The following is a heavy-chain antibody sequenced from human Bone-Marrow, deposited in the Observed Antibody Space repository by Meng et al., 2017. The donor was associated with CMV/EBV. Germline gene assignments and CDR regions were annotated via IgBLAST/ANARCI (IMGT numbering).Heavy chain of an antibody. J-gene: IGHJ3*02. CDR2: INPNSGGT. V-gene: IGHV1-2*02. Sequence: ASVKVSCKASGYTFTGYYMHWVRQAPGQGLEGMGWINPNSGGTNYAQKFQGRVTMTRDTSISTAYMGLSRLRSYDTAVYYCARRSWDAFDIWGQGTMVTVSS. CDR1: GYTFTGYY. D-gene: IGHD3-16*02. CDR3: ARRSWDAFDI.